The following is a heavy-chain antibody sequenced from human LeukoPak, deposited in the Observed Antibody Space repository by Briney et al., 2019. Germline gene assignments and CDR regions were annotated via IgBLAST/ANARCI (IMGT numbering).Heavy chain of an antibody. V-gene: IGHV3-11*01. D-gene: IGHD3-9*01. Sequence: RTGGSLRLSCAASGFTFSDYYMSWIRQAPGKGLEWVSCISSSGSTIYYADSVKGRFTISRDNAKNSLYLQMNSLRAEDTAVYYCARFMTYYDILTGNKAFDYWGQGTLVTVSS. CDR3: ARFMTYYDILTGNKAFDY. CDR2: ISSSGSTI. J-gene: IGHJ4*02. CDR1: GFTFSDYY.